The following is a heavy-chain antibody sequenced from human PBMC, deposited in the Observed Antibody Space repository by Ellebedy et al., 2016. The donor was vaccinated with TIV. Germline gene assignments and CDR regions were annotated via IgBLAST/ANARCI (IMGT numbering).Heavy chain of an antibody. CDR3: ARELGAGDYYYGMDV. Sequence: GESLKISXKGSGYSFTSYWISWVRQMPGKGLEWMGRIDPSDSYTNYSPSFQGHVTISADKSISTAYLQWSSLKASDTAMYYCARELGAGDYYYGMDVWGQGTTVTVSS. V-gene: IGHV5-10-1*01. D-gene: IGHD3-16*01. J-gene: IGHJ6*02. CDR2: IDPSDSYT. CDR1: GYSFTSYW.